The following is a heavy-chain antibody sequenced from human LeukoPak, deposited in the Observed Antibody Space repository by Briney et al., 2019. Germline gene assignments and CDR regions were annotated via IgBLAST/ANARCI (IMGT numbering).Heavy chain of an antibody. D-gene: IGHD5-18*01. Sequence: GGSLRLSCAASGFTFTSYAMSWVRQAPGKGLEWVSTTSGSGGSTYYADSVKGRFTISRDNSKNTLYLQMNSLRAEDTAVYYCALLGNSYGYDYWGQGTLVTVSS. CDR2: TSGSGGST. J-gene: IGHJ4*02. CDR3: ALLGNSYGYDY. V-gene: IGHV3-23*01. CDR1: GFTFTSYA.